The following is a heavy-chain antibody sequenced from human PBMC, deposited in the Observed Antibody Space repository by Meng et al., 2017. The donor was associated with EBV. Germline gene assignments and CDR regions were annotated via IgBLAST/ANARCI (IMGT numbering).Heavy chain of an antibody. CDR2: IYDGGTT. V-gene: IGHV4-61*01. CDR3: AKSSSSTPGVVDS. Sequence: QVQLQESGPVLVKPSEXLSLTCTVSGASVSGGTFHWSWIRQPPGKELEWIGYIYDGGTTIYNPSLKSRVTIFLDTSRNQFSLGLRSVTTADTAVYYCAKSSSSTPGVVDSWGQGTLVTVSS. J-gene: IGHJ4*02. CDR1: GASVSGGTFH. D-gene: IGHD6-6*01.